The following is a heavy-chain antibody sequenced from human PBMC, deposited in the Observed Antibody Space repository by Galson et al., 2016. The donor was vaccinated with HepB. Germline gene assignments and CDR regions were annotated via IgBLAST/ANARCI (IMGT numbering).Heavy chain of an antibody. CDR3: AKDIPPRD. CDR1: GFTFDHYT. J-gene: IGHJ4*02. Sequence: SLRLSCAASGFTFDHYTMHWVRQAPGKGLEWVSLIGWDGESTFYADSVKGRFTISRDNSKNSLYLQMNSLRTEDTALYFCAKDIPPRDWSQGTLVTVSS. CDR2: IGWDGEST. V-gene: IGHV3-43*01.